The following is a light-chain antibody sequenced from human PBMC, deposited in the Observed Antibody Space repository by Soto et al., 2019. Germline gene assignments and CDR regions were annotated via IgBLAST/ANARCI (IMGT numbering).Light chain of an antibody. V-gene: IGLV2-23*01. CDR1: SSDVGNYNL. J-gene: IGLJ2*01. CDR2: EGS. Sequence: QSVLTQPASVSGSPGQSITISCTGTSSDVGNYNLVSWYQQHPSKAPKLMIYEGSKRPSGVSNRFSGSKSGNTASLTISGLQAEDEADYYCCSYAGSSTYVVFGGGTKLTVL. CDR3: CSYAGSSTYVV.